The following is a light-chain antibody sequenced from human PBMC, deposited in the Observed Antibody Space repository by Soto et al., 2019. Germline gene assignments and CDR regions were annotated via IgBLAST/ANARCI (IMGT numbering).Light chain of an antibody. CDR3: SSYTSSSTWV. V-gene: IGLV2-14*01. CDR2: DVS. Sequence: QSVLTQPASVSGSPGQSIAISCTGTSSDVGGYNYVSWYQQHPGKTPNLMIYDVSNRPSGVSNRFSGSKSGNTASLTISGLQAEDEADYYCSSYTSSSTWVFGGGTK. J-gene: IGLJ3*02. CDR1: SSDVGGYNY.